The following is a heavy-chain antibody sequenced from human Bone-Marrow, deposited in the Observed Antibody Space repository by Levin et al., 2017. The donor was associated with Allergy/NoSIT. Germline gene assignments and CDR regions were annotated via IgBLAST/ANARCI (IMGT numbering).Heavy chain of an antibody. CDR3: AGTRYSGNYLEY. V-gene: IGHV3-74*01. D-gene: IGHD1-1*01. CDR2: INGDGSSI. J-gene: IGHJ4*02. Sequence: GGSLRLSCAASGFSFSSYWMHWVRQVPGKGLVWVSRINGDGSSISQADSVKGRFTISRDNAENTVFLQMNSLRAEDTALYYCAGTRYSGNYLEYWGQGTLVTVSS. CDR1: GFSFSSYW.